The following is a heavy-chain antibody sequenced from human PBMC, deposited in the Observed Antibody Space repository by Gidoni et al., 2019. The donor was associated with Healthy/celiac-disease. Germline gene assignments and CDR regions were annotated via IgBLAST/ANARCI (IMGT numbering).Heavy chain of an antibody. D-gene: IGHD3-3*01. Sequence: QVQLQQWGAGLLKPSETLSLTCAVYGGSFSGYYWSWIRQPPGKGLEWIGEINHSGSTNYNPSLKSRVTISVDTSKNQFSLKVSSVTAADTAVYYCARGPYDFWSGHLGKNWFDPWGQGTLVTVSS. CDR3: ARGPYDFWSGHLGKNWFDP. V-gene: IGHV4-34*01. CDR1: GGSFSGYY. J-gene: IGHJ5*02. CDR2: INHSGST.